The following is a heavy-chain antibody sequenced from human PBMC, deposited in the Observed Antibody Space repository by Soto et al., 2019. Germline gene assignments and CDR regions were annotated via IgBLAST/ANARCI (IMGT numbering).Heavy chain of an antibody. CDR1: GFTFTSSA. CDR2: IVVGSGNT. J-gene: IGHJ4*02. D-gene: IGHD3-9*01. CDR3: AAVRYDILTGPDY. Sequence: SVKVSCKASGFTFTSSAMQWVRQSRGQRLECIGWIVVGSGNTNYAQKFQERVTITRDMSTSTAYMELSSLRSEDTAVYYCAAVRYDILTGPDYWGQGTLVTVSS. V-gene: IGHV1-58*02.